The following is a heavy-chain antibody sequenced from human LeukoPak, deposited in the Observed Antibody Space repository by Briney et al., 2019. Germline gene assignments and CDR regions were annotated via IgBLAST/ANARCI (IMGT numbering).Heavy chain of an antibody. CDR1: GGSFSGYY. V-gene: IGHV4-34*01. D-gene: IGHD3-22*01. CDR2: INHSGST. CDR3: ARGLLPAPYYYDSSGYYPFDY. J-gene: IGHJ4*02. Sequence: PSETLSLTCAVYGGSFSGYYWSWVRQPPGKGLEWIGEINHSGSTNYNPSLKSRVTISVDTSKNQFSLKLSSVTAADTTVYYCARGLLPAPYYYDSSGYYPFDYWGQGTLVTVSS.